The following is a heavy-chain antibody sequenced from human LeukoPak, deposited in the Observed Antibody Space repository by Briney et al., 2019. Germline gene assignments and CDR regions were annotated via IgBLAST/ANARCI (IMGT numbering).Heavy chain of an antibody. CDR1: GDSVSSNSAA. Sequence: SQTLSLTCAISGDSVSSNSAAWNWIRQSPSRGPEWLGRTYYRSKWYNDYAVSVKSRITINPDTSKNQFSLQLNSVTPEDTAVYYCAREEAVYYYDSSGYNYYYYYGMDVWGQGTTVTVSS. V-gene: IGHV6-1*01. D-gene: IGHD3-22*01. CDR2: TYYRSKWYN. CDR3: AREEAVYYYDSSGYNYYYYYGMDV. J-gene: IGHJ6*02.